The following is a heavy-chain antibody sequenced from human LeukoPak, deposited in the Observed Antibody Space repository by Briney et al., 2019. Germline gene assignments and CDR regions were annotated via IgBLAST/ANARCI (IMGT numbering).Heavy chain of an antibody. V-gene: IGHV4-30-2*01. D-gene: IGHD6-13*01. Sequence: SQTLSLTCTVSGGSISSGGYYWRWIRQPPGKGLEWIGYIYHSGSTYYNPSLKSRVPISVDRSKNQFSLKLSSVTAADTALYYCAREAYPPPYSSSWYWYFDLWGRGTLVTVSS. J-gene: IGHJ2*01. CDR3: AREAYPPPYSSSWYWYFDL. CDR2: IYHSGST. CDR1: GGSISSGGYY.